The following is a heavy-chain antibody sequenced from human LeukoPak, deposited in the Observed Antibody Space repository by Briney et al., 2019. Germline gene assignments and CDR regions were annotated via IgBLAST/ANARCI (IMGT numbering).Heavy chain of an antibody. CDR1: GFTFSTYA. J-gene: IGHJ3*02. CDR3: AREYYYDSSGYYRLYDAFDI. D-gene: IGHD3-22*01. Sequence: GGSLRLSCAASGFTFSTYAMHWVRQAPGKGLEWVAVISYDGSSKYYADSVKGRFTISRDNSKNTLYLQMNSLRAEDTAVYYCAREYYYDSSGYYRLYDAFDIWGQGTMVTVSS. CDR2: ISYDGSSK. V-gene: IGHV3-30*04.